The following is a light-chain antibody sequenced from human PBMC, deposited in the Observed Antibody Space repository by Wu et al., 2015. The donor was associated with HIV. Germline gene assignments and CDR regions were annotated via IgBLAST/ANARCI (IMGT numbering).Light chain of an antibody. CDR3: QQYNTYRWT. J-gene: IGKJ1*01. CDR2: GAS. V-gene: IGKV3-15*01. Sequence: EIVLTQSPVTLSMSPGERATLSCRASQSVNSNLAWYQQKPGQAPRLLIYGASTRATGIPARFSGSVSGTEFTLTINSLQSEDFAIYYCQQYNTYRWTFGQGTKVEIK. CDR1: QSVNSN.